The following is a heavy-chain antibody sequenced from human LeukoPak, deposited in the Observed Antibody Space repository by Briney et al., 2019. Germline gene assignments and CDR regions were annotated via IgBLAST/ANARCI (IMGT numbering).Heavy chain of an antibody. CDR3: AKMKGHPLPKYYMDV. V-gene: IGHV3-23*01. D-gene: IGHD1-26*01. Sequence: GRSLRLSCAASGFTFSGFATSWVRRTPGKWLEWVSGISGSGDNTLYADSVKGRFTISRDNSKNTLYLEMNSLRAEDTAIYYCAKMKGHPLPKYYMDVWGQGTTVTVSS. CDR2: ISGSGDNT. CDR1: GFTFSGFA. J-gene: IGHJ6*01.